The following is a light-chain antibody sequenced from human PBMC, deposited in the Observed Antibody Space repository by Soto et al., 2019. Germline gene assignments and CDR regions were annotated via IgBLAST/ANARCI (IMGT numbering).Light chain of an antibody. Sequence: EIVLTQSAVTLSLSPGERATLSCRASQSVSSYLAWYQQKPGQAPRLLIYDASNRATGIPARFSGGGSGTDFTLTIDNLEPEDFAIYYCQQRSNWPPITFGQGTRLEIK. CDR2: DAS. V-gene: IGKV3-11*01. CDR1: QSVSSY. CDR3: QQRSNWPPIT. J-gene: IGKJ5*01.